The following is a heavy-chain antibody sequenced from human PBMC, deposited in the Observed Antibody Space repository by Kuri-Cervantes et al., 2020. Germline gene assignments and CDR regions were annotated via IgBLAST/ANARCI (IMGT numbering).Heavy chain of an antibody. D-gene: IGHD3-3*01. CDR2: ISYDGSNK. Sequence: GESLKISCAASGFTFSSYSMNWVRQAPGKGLEWVAVISYDGSNKYYADSVKGRFTISRDNSKNTLYLQMNSLRAEDTAVYYCARDAPHYEAYYFDYWGQGTLVTVSS. CDR1: GFTFSSYS. J-gene: IGHJ4*02. V-gene: IGHV3-30*03. CDR3: ARDAPHYEAYYFDY.